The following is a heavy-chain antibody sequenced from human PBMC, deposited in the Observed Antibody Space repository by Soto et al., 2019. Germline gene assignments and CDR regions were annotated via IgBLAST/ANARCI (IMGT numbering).Heavy chain of an antibody. J-gene: IGHJ6*02. V-gene: IGHV1-3*01. Sequence: QVQLVHSGTEVKKPGASVKVSCKASGYTFTSYAMHWVRQAPGQRLEWRGWINAGNGNTKYSQKFQGRVTITRDTSASTAYMELSSLRSEDTAVYYCASSRITMVPYGMDVWGQGTTVTVSS. CDR3: ASSRITMVPYGMDV. CDR2: INAGNGNT. CDR1: GYTFTSYA. D-gene: IGHD3-10*01.